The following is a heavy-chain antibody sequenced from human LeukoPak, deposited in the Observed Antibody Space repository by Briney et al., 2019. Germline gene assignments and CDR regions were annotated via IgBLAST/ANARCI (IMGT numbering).Heavy chain of an antibody. CDR3: ARDLKIAAAGNTLDY. D-gene: IGHD6-13*01. V-gene: IGHV1-46*01. J-gene: IGHJ4*02. CDR1: GYTFTSYY. CDR2: INPSGGST. Sequence: ASVKVSCKASGYTFTSYYMHWVRQAPGQGLEWMGIINPSGGSTSYAQKFQGRVTMTRDTSTSTVYMELSSLRSEDTAVYYCARDLKIAAAGNTLDYWGQGTLVTVSS.